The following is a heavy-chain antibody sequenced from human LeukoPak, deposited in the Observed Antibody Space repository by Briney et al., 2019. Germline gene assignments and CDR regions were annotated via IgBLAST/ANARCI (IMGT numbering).Heavy chain of an antibody. CDR1: GGSISSYY. CDR2: IYYSGST. D-gene: IGHD3-10*01. Sequence: PSETLSLTCTVSGGSISSYYWSWIRQPPGKGLEWIGYIYYSGSTNYNPSLKSRVTISVDTSKNQFSLKLSSVTAADTAVYYCARGPRVSGSKGHFDYWGQGTLVTVSS. J-gene: IGHJ4*02. CDR3: ARGPRVSGSKGHFDY. V-gene: IGHV4-59*01.